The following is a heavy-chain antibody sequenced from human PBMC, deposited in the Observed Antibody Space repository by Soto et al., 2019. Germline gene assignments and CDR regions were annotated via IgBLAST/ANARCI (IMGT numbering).Heavy chain of an antibody. CDR3: ARVPGP. CDR2: IYHSGST. J-gene: IGHJ5*02. D-gene: IGHD3-10*01. V-gene: IGHV4-30-2*01. CDR1: GGSSSSGGYS. Sequence: SEPLSLTCGVSGGSSSSGGYSWSWIRQPPGKGLEWIGYIYHSGSTYYNPSLKSRVTISVDRSKNQFSLKLSSVTAADTAVYYCARVPGPWGQGTLVTVSS.